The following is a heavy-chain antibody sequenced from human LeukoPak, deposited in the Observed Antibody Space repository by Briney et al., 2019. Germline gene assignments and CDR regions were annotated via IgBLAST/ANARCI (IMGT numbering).Heavy chain of an antibody. J-gene: IGHJ4*02. CDR3: AKGGSPSCYSSSDY. Sequence: PGGSLRLSCAASGFTFSSYAMSWVRQAPGKGLEWVSVISGSGGSTYYADSVKGRFTISRDNSKSTVYLQMNSLRAEDTALYYCAKGGSPSCYSSSDYWGQGTLVTVSS. D-gene: IGHD2-2*02. V-gene: IGHV3-23*01. CDR1: GFTFSSYA. CDR2: ISGSGGST.